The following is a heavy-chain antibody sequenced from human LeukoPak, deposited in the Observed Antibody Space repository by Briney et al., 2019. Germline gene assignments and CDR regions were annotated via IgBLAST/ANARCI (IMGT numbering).Heavy chain of an antibody. CDR3: ARVIGAPEPGYAFDI. CDR2: IYYSGST. V-gene: IGHV4-59*01. D-gene: IGHD3-10*01. Sequence: PSETLSLTCTVSGGSISSYYWSWIRQPPGKGLEWIGYIYYSGSTNYNPSLKSRVTISVDTSKNQFSLKLSSVTAADTAVYYCARVIGAPEPGYAFDIWGQGTMVTVSS. J-gene: IGHJ3*02. CDR1: GGSISSYY.